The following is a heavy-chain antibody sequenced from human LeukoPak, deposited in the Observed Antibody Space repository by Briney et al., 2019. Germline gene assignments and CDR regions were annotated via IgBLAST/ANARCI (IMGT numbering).Heavy chain of an antibody. CDR2: IYPGDSDT. CDR1: GYIFTSYW. CDR3: ARLAVAGKVNYYYYYMDV. V-gene: IGHV5-51*01. Sequence: GESLTISCKGSGYIFTSYWIGWVRQMPGKGLEWMGIIYPGDSDTIYSPSFQGQVTISADKSISTAYLQWSSLKASDAAMYYCARLAVAGKVNYYYYYMDVWGKGTTVTVSS. J-gene: IGHJ6*03. D-gene: IGHD6-13*01.